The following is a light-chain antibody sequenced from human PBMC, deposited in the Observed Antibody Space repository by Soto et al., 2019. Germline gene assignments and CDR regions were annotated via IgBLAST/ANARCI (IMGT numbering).Light chain of an antibody. CDR2: GTS. Sequence: GLTQSPGTLSLSTGERATLSSRASQSVSSSYLAWYQQKPGQAPRLLIYGTSSRATGIPDRFSGSGSGTDFTLTITRLEPEDFAVYYCHQYGISPPRTFGQGTKVDIK. CDR1: QSVSSSY. V-gene: IGKV3-20*01. CDR3: HQYGISPPRT. J-gene: IGKJ1*01.